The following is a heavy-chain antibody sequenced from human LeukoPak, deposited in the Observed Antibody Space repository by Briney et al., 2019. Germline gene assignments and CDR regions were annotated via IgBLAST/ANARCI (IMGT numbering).Heavy chain of an antibody. Sequence: GGSLRLSCAASGFTFINYGMHWVRQAPGKGLEWVALISYDGSSKYYADSVKGRIIISRDNSKNIMNLQMNSLRTEDTAVYYCARQYYYGSGNGLDVWGQGTTVTVFS. V-gene: IGHV3-30*03. CDR2: ISYDGSSK. CDR3: ARQYYYGSGNGLDV. J-gene: IGHJ6*02. D-gene: IGHD3-10*01. CDR1: GFTFINYG.